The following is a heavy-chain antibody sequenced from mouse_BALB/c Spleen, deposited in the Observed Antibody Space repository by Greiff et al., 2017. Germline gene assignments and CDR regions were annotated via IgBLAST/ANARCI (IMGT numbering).Heavy chain of an antibody. D-gene: IGHD3-2*01. Sequence: VQLQQSGPELVKPGASVKMSCKASGYTFTSYVMHWVKQKPGQGLEWIGYINPYNDGTKYNEKFKGKATLTSDKSSSTAYMELSSLTSEDSAVYYCARPDSSGYEGAMDYWGQGTSVTVSS. CDR2: INPYNDGT. CDR1: GYTFTSYV. V-gene: IGHV1-14*01. J-gene: IGHJ4*01. CDR3: ARPDSSGYEGAMDY.